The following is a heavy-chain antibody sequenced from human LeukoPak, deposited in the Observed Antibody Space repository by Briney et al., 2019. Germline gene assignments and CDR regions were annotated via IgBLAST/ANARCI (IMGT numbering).Heavy chain of an antibody. D-gene: IGHD3-22*01. CDR1: GFTFSKFT. J-gene: IGHJ4*02. V-gene: IGHV3-23*01. CDR3: AKTSTSVVYYYDSTPPLDY. CDR2: ISGSGGST. Sequence: GGSLRLSCAASGFTFSKFTMSWVRQAPGKGLEWVSAISGSGGSTYYADSVKGRFTISRDNSKNTLYLQMNSLRAEDTAVYYCAKTSTSVVYYYDSTPPLDYWGQGTLVTVSS.